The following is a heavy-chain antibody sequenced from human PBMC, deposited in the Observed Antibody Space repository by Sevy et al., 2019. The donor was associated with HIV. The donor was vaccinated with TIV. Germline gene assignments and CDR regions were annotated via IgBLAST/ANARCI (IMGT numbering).Heavy chain of an antibody. J-gene: IGHJ6*02. V-gene: IGHV3-11*01. D-gene: IGHD4-17*01. CDR1: GFTFSDYY. CDR2: ISGSDGTI. Sequence: GGSLRLSCAASGFTFSDYYMSWIRQAPGKGLEWLAYISGSDGTIYYADSVKGRFTISRDNAKNSLYLQMNSLRAEDTAVYYCARDHVKDGDLGDYYYFAIDVWGQGTTVTVSS. CDR3: ARDHVKDGDLGDYYYFAIDV.